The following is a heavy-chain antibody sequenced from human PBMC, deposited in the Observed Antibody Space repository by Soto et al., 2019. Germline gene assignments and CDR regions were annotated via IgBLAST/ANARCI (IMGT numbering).Heavy chain of an antibody. J-gene: IGHJ4*02. CDR1: GFTFSSFH. Sequence: EVQLLESGGGLVQPGGSLRLSCAASGFTFSSFHMDWVRQAPGKGLEWVSAISATGGSTFYPDSVRGRFTISRDNSRNTLYLQMHGLRVEDTAIYYCAKVAPGSGTDSFFGDFWGQGTPVTVSS. V-gene: IGHV3-23*01. D-gene: IGHD3-10*01. CDR2: ISATGGST. CDR3: AKVAPGSGTDSFFGDF.